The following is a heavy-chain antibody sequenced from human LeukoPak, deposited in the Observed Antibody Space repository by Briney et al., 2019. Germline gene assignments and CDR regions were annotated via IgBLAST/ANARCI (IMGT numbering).Heavy chain of an antibody. Sequence: GGSLRLSCAASGFTFDDYAMHWVRQAPGKGLEWVSGMSWNSGSIGYADSVKGRFTISRDNAKNSLYLQMNSLRAEDMALYYCAKERSSGYYSQGGAFDIWGQGTMVTVSS. CDR1: GFTFDDYA. V-gene: IGHV3-9*03. D-gene: IGHD3-22*01. J-gene: IGHJ3*02. CDR3: AKERSSGYYSQGGAFDI. CDR2: MSWNSGSI.